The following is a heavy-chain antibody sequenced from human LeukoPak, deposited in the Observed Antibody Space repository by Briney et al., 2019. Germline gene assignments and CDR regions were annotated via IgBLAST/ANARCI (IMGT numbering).Heavy chain of an antibody. CDR3: ARGAGYSSGWVRDAFDI. Sequence: ASVKVSCKASGYTFTGYYMHWVRQAPGQGLEWMGWINPNSGGTNYAQKFQGRVTMTRDTSISTAYMELSRLRSDDTAVYYCARGAGYSSGWVRDAFDIWGQGTMVTVSS. D-gene: IGHD6-19*01. J-gene: IGHJ3*02. CDR2: INPNSGGT. CDR1: GYTFTGYY. V-gene: IGHV1-2*02.